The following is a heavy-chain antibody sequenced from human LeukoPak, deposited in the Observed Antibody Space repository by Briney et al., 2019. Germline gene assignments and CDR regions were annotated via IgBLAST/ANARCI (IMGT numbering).Heavy chain of an antibody. CDR3: AREVVVAATGFDP. CDR2: INPNSGGT. D-gene: IGHD2-15*01. Sequence: ASVKVSCRASGYTFTGYYMHWVRQAPGQGLEWMGWINPNSGGTNYAQKFQGRVTMTRDTSIGTAYMELSRLRSDDTAVYYCAREVVVAATGFDPWGQGTLVTVSS. J-gene: IGHJ5*02. V-gene: IGHV1-2*02. CDR1: GYTFTGYY.